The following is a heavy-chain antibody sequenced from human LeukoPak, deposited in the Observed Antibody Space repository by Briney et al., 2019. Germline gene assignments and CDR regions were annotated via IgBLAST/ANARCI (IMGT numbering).Heavy chain of an antibody. J-gene: IGHJ4*02. V-gene: IGHV3-23*01. D-gene: IGHD4-23*01. CDR1: GFTFSSFA. CDR3: AKLGGNVAF. CDR2: ISGSGGST. Sequence: GGSLRLSCAASGFTFSSFAMSWVRQTPGKGLEWVSAISGSGGSTYYADSVKGRFTISRDNSKNTLYLQMNSLREEDTAAYYCAKLGGNVAFWGQGTLVTVSS.